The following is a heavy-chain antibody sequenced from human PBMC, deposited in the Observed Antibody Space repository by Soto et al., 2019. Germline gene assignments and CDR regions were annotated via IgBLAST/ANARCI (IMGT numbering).Heavy chain of an antibody. CDR3: AKLAGYCSGNSCHGDYAMDV. J-gene: IGHJ6*01. Sequence: QLQLQESGPGLLKPSETLSLTCSVSGGSIRSKSYSWGWIRQPPGKGLEWIGTFYYSENTYYNPSLKSRVPISVDTSKNQFSLKLSSVTAADTAVYYCAKLAGYCSGNSCHGDYAMDVW. CDR2: FYYSENT. V-gene: IGHV4-39*01. CDR1: GGSIRSKSYS. D-gene: IGHD2-15*01.